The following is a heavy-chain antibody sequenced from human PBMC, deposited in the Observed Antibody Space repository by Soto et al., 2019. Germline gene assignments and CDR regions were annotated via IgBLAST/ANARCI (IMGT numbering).Heavy chain of an antibody. CDR2: ISGSGDST. Sequence: PGGALRLSCAASCFTFSSYAMSWIPQAPGKGQEWVSAISGSGDSTYYADSENARFIISRDNANKTLYLQMNSLRAEDRAVYYFAKSPFGIGEYRRSYYFDYWVQGTLVTVA. D-gene: IGHD6-6*01. J-gene: IGHJ4*02. CDR1: CFTFSSYA. V-gene: IGHV3-23*01. CDR3: AKSPFGIGEYRRSYYFDY.